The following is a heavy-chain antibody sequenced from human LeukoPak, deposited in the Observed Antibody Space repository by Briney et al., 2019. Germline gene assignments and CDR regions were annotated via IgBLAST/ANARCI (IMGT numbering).Heavy chain of an antibody. CDR3: ARGIAARLSQYYYYYGMDV. Sequence: ASVKVSCKASGYTFTGYYMHWVRQAPGQGLEWMGRINPNSGGTNYAQKFQGRVTMTRDTSISTAYMELSRLRSDDTAVYYCARGIAARLSQYYYYYGMDVWGQGTTVTDSS. V-gene: IGHV1-2*06. CDR1: GYTFTGYY. D-gene: IGHD6-6*01. J-gene: IGHJ6*02. CDR2: INPNSGGT.